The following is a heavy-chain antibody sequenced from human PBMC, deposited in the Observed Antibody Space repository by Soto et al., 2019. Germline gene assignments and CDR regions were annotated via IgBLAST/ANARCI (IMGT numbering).Heavy chain of an antibody. CDR1: GGSISSYY. J-gene: IGHJ3*02. V-gene: IGHV4-59*08. Sequence: QVQLQESGPGLVKPSETLSLTCTVSGGSISSYYWSWIRQPPGKGLEWIGYTYYSGSTNYNPSLKSRVTISVDTSKNQFSLKLSSVTAADTAVYYCARTVWSPQAAFDIWGQGTMVTVSS. D-gene: IGHD3-10*01. CDR3: ARTVWSPQAAFDI. CDR2: TYYSGST.